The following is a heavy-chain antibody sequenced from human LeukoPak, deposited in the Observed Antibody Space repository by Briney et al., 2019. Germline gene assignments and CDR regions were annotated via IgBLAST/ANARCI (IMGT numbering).Heavy chain of an antibody. CDR1: GYTFTCYG. CDR3: ARDELVGYCSSTSCYDGMDV. Sequence: GASVKVSCKASGYTFTCYGISWVRQAPGQGLEWMGWISAYNGNTNYAQKLQGRVTMTTDTSTSTAYMELRSLRSDDTAVYYCARDELVGYCSSTSCYDGMDVWGQGTTVTVSS. V-gene: IGHV1-18*01. CDR2: ISAYNGNT. D-gene: IGHD2-2*01. J-gene: IGHJ6*02.